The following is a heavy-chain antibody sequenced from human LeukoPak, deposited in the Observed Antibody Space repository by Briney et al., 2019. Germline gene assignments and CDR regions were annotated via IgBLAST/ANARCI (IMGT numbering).Heavy chain of an antibody. CDR2: IKQDGSEK. D-gene: IGHD1-7*01. CDR3: ARDPVAGTTTFDY. J-gene: IGHJ4*02. CDR1: GFTLSSYW. V-gene: IGHV3-7*01. Sequence: GGSLRLSCAASGFTLSSYWMSWVRQAPGKGLEWVANIKQDGSEKYYVDSVKGRFTISRDNAKNSLYLQMNSLRAEDTAVYYCARDPVAGTTTFDYWGQGTLVTVSS.